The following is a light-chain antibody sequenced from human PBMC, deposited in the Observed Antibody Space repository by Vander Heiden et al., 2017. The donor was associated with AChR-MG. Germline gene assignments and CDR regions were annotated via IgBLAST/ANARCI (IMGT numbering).Light chain of an antibody. J-gene: IGKJ4*01. CDR3: QQRSNWPPVFT. CDR1: QSVSSD. V-gene: IGKV3-11*01. CDR2: EAS. Sequence: EIVLPQPPATLSSSPGERATLSCRASQSVSSDLAWYQQKPGQAPRLLIYEASKRATGLPARFSGSGSGTDFTLSISSLEPEDFAVYYCQQRSNWPPVFTFGGGTKVEIK.